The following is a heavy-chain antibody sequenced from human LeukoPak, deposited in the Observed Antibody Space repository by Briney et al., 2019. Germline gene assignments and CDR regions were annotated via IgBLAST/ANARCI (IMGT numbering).Heavy chain of an antibody. CDR3: AVIAAAGNYYYYGMDV. Sequence: PGGSLRLSCAAAGFTFSSYGMHWVRQAPGKGLEWVAFISYDGSNKYYADSVKGRFTISRDNSKNTLYLQMNSLRAEDTAVYYCAVIAAAGNYYYYGMDVWGQGTTVTVSS. D-gene: IGHD6-13*01. CDR1: GFTFSSYG. V-gene: IGHV3-30*03. CDR2: ISYDGSNK. J-gene: IGHJ6*02.